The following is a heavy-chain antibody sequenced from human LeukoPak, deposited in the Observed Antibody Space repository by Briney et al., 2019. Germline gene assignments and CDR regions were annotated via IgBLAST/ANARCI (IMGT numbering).Heavy chain of an antibody. CDR3: ARRVVVVPAAPGGFDP. Sequence: SETLSLTCTVSGGSISSSSYYWGWIRQPPGKGLEWIGSIYYSGSTYYNPSLKSRVTISVDTSKNQFSLKLSSVTAADTAVYYCARRVVVVPAAPGGFDPWGQGTLVTVSS. CDR1: GGSISSSSYY. V-gene: IGHV4-39*01. J-gene: IGHJ5*02. CDR2: IYYSGST. D-gene: IGHD2-2*01.